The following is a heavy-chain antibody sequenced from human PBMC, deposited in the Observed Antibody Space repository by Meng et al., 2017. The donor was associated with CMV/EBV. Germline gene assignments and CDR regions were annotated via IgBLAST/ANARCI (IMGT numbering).Heavy chain of an antibody. V-gene: IGHV2-5*02. Sequence: QTTLKESRPTLVKPTPTLTLTCTFSGFSLSTSGVGVGWIRQPPGKALEWLALIYWDDDKHYSPSLKSRLTITKDTSKNQVVLTMTNMDPVDTATYYCAHKGRRMAAAGINWFDPWGQGTLVTVSS. CDR3: AHKGRRMAAAGINWFDP. CDR2: IYWDDDK. J-gene: IGHJ5*02. D-gene: IGHD6-13*01. CDR1: GFSLSTSGVG.